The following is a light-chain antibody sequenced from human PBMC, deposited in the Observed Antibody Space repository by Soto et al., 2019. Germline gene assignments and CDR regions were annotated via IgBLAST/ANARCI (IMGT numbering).Light chain of an antibody. J-gene: IGLJ1*01. CDR3: NSYTSASVEV. Sequence: QSVLAQPASVSGSPGQSITISCTGTTSDIAGYNYVSWYQQHPGKAPKLLIYEVTSRASGVSHRFSGSKSGNTASLTISGPQAEDEAEYYCNSYTSASVEVFGTGTKVTVL. CDR2: EVT. CDR1: TSDIAGYNY. V-gene: IGLV2-14*01.